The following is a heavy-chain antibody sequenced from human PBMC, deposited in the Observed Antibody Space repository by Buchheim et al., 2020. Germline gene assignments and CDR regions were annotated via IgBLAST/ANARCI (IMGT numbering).Heavy chain of an antibody. CDR1: GGTFSSYA. CDR2: IIPIFGPA. CDR3: ARTYGSGSWNYYYYMDV. Sequence: QVQLVQSGAEVTKPGSSVKVSCKASGGTFSSYAISWVRQAPGQGLEWMGGIIPIFGPANYAQKFQGRVTITADKSTSTAYMELSSVRDEDTAVYYCARTYGSGSWNYYYYMDVWGKGTT. V-gene: IGHV1-69*06. D-gene: IGHD3-10*01. J-gene: IGHJ6*03.